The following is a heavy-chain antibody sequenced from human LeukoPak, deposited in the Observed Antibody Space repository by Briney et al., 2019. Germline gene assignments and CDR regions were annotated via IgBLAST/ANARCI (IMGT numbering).Heavy chain of an antibody. CDR2: ISAYSGNT. J-gene: IGHJ6*03. Sequence: ASVKVSCKASGYTFTSYGISWVRQAPGQGLEWMGWISAYSGNTDYAQKLQGRVTMTTDTSTSTAYMELRSLRSDDTAVYYCARALLGSWYNPLSYYYYMDVWGKGTTVTVSS. CDR3: ARALLGSWYNPLSYYYYMDV. D-gene: IGHD6-13*01. V-gene: IGHV1-18*01. CDR1: GYTFTSYG.